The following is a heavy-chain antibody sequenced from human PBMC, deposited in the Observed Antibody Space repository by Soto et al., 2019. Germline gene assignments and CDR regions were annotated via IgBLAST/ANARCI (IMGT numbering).Heavy chain of an antibody. CDR1: GYSFTSYW. Sequence: RGESLKISCKASGYSFTSYWIGWVRQMPGKGLEWMGIIYPGDSDTRYSPSFQGQVTISADKSISTAYLQWSSLKASDTAMYYCARASSSSLTYLDYWGQGTLVPVSS. D-gene: IGHD6-6*01. CDR2: IYPGDSDT. CDR3: ARASSSSLTYLDY. J-gene: IGHJ4*02. V-gene: IGHV5-51*01.